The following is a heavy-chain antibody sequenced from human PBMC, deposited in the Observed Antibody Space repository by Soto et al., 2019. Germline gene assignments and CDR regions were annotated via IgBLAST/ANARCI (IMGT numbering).Heavy chain of an antibody. J-gene: IGHJ4*02. CDR3: ARATTVTDY. CDR1: GFTFSDHY. D-gene: IGHD4-17*01. Sequence: EVQLVASGGGLVQPGGSLRLSRAASGFTFSDHYMDWVRQAPGKGLEWVGRTRNKANSHTTEYAASVKGRFTISRDDSKNSLYLQMNSLKVEDTAVYYCARATTVTDYWGQGALVTVSS. CDR2: TRNKANSHTT. V-gene: IGHV3-72*01.